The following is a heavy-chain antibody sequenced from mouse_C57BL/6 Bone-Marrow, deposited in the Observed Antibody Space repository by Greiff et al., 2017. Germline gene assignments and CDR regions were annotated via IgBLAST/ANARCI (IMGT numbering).Heavy chain of an antibody. J-gene: IGHJ1*03. CDR2: INPNYGTT. CDR1: GYSFTDYN. D-gene: IGHD1-1*01. CDR3: ARGLYYGSSPYWYFAV. V-gene: IGHV1-39*01. Sequence: EVHLVESGPELVKPGASVKISCKASGYSFTDYNMNWVKQSNGKSLEWIGVINPNYGTTSYNQKFKGKATLTVDQSSSTAYMQLNSLTSEDSAVYYCARGLYYGSSPYWYFAVWGTGTTVTVSS.